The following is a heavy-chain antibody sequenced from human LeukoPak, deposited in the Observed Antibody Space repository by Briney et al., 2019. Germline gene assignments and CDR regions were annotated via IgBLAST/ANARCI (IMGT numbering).Heavy chain of an antibody. V-gene: IGHV1-2*02. Sequence: ASVKVSCKASGYTFTGYYMHWVRQAPGQGLEWMGWINPNSGGTNHEQKFQGRVTMTTDTSISTAYMELSRLRSDDTAVYYCARDHAFDYWGQGTLVTVSS. CDR2: INPNSGGT. J-gene: IGHJ4*02. CDR3: ARDHAFDY. CDR1: GYTFTGYY.